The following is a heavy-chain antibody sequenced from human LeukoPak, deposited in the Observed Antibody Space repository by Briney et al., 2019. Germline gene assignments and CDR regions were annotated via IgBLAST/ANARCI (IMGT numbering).Heavy chain of an antibody. V-gene: IGHV4-34*01. J-gene: IGHJ4*02. CDR2: INHSGST. Sequence: SETLSLTCAVYGGSFSGYYWSWIRQPPGKGLEWIGEINHSGSTNYNPSLKSRVTISTDTSKNQFSLNLRSVTAADTAVYYCARVRGDSPYSFDYWGQGTLVTVSS. D-gene: IGHD2-21*02. CDR3: ARVRGDSPYSFDY. CDR1: GGSFSGYY.